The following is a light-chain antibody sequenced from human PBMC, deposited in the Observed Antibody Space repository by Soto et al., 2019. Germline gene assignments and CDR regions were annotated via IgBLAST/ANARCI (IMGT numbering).Light chain of an antibody. Sequence: QPASVSGSPGQSITISCTGTSSDVGGYNYVSWYQQHPGKAPKLMIYEVSNRPSGVSNRFSGSKSGNTASLTISGLQAEDEADYYCSSYTSSSSYVFGTGTKLTVL. CDR1: SSDVGGYNY. V-gene: IGLV2-14*01. CDR2: EVS. J-gene: IGLJ1*01. CDR3: SSYTSSSSYV.